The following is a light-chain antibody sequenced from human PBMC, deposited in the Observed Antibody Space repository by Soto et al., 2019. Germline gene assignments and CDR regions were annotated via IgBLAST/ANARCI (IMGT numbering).Light chain of an antibody. J-gene: IGKJ1*01. Sequence: DIQMTQSPSALSASVVARFTITFLASQCIRNDLAWFQQKPGKAPKRLIYAASNLQSGVPSRFSGSGSGTEFTLTISSLQPEDFATYFCLQHNNYPPTFGQGTKVDI. CDR1: QCIRND. CDR3: LQHNNYPPT. CDR2: AAS. V-gene: IGKV1-17*01.